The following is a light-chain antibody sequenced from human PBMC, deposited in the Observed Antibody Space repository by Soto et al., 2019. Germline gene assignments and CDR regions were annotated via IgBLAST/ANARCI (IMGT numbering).Light chain of an antibody. Sequence: AIQLTQSPSSLSASVGDRVTITCRASQGISSALAWYQQKPGKAPKLLIYDASSLQSGVPSRFSGSGSGTDFTLTISSLQPEDFATYYCQHFNSYPRFFTFGPGTKVDIK. CDR3: QHFNSYPRFFT. CDR2: DAS. CDR1: QGISSA. V-gene: IGKV1-13*02. J-gene: IGKJ3*01.